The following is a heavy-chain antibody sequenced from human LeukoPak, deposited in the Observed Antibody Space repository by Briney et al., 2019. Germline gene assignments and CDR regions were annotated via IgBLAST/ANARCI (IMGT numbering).Heavy chain of an antibody. D-gene: IGHD3-10*01. CDR1: GGSISSYY. V-gene: IGHV4-4*08. CDR2: TYSSGST. J-gene: IGHJ4*02. CDR3: ARENMVRGVLDY. Sequence: SETLSLTCTVSGGSISSYYWSWIRQTPGKGLEWIGYTYSSGSTNYNPSLKSRVTISVDTFKNHFSLKLNSVTAADTAVYYCARENMVRGVLDYWGQGTLVTVSS.